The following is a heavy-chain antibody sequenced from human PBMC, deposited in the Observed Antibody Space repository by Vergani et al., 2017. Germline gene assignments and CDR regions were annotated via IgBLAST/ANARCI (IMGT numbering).Heavy chain of an antibody. CDR2: ISWNSGSI. CDR3: AKSYSSSWYHYFDY. V-gene: IGHV3-9*01. Sequence: VQILQSGGGVVQPGGSLRLSCTLSGFTFDDYAMHWVRQAPGKGLEWVSGISWNSGSIGYADSVKGRFTISRDNAKNSLYLQMNSLRAEDTALYYCAKSYSSSWYHYFDYWGQGTLVAVSS. J-gene: IGHJ4*02. CDR1: GFTFDDYA. D-gene: IGHD6-13*01.